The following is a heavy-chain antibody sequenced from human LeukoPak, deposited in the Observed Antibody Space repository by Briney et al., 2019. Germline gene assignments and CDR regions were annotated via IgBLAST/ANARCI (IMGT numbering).Heavy chain of an antibody. CDR1: VGSFSGYY. CDR3: ARVRTLGGVIVRLGYYYYMDV. V-gene: IGHV4-34*01. CDR2: INHSVST. Sequence: SETLSLTCAVYVGSFSGYYWRVIRQPPGEGREGSGEINHSVSTNYNPSLNSRVTISVDTSKNQFSLKLSSVTAADTAVYYCARVRTLGGVIVRLGYYYYMDVWGKGTTVTVSS. J-gene: IGHJ6*03. D-gene: IGHD3-16*02.